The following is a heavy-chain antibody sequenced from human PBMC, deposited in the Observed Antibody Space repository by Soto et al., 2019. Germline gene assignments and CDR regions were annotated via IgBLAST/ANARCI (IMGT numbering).Heavy chain of an antibody. CDR2: INHSGST. CDR3: ASIKQLRYYFDY. D-gene: IGHD5-18*01. CDR1: GGSFSGYY. V-gene: IGHV4-34*01. Sequence: SETLSLTCAVYGGSFSGYYWSWIRQPPEKELEWIGEINHSGSTNYNPSLKSRVNISVDTSKNQFPLKLSSVTAAYTAVYYCASIKQLRYYFDYWGQGTLVTVSS. J-gene: IGHJ4*02.